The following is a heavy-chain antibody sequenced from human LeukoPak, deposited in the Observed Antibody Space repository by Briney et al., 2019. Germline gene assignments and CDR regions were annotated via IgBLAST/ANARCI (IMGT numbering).Heavy chain of an antibody. J-gene: IGHJ4*02. CDR3: ARDGLGVGTTTLFDY. D-gene: IGHD1-26*01. Sequence: GGSLRLSCAVSGFTFSSYGMHWVRQAPGKGLEWVAVIWYDGSNENYADSVKGRFTISRDNSKNTLFLQMNSLRAEDTAVCYCARDGLGVGTTTLFDYWGQGTLVTVSS. CDR2: IWYDGSNE. CDR1: GFTFSSYG. V-gene: IGHV3-33*08.